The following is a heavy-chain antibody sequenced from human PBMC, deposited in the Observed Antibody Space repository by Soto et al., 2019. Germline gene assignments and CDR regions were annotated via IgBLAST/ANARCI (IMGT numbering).Heavy chain of an antibody. CDR2: GTSSASST. Sequence: GQLLESGGGMVQPGGSLRLSCAASGFTFSSFAMNWVRLPPGRGLEWVAAGTSSASSTHYVDCVKGRFTISRDNSKITLYLQMNSLRADDTAVYYCAKGGAVLLDPFDVWGQGTMVTVSS. CDR1: GFTFSSFA. J-gene: IGHJ3*01. V-gene: IGHV3-23*01. D-gene: IGHD1-26*01. CDR3: AKGGAVLLDPFDV.